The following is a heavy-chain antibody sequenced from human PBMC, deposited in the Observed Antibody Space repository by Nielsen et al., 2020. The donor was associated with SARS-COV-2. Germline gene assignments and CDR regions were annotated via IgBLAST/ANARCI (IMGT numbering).Heavy chain of an antibody. CDR2: TSYDGSNK. V-gene: IGHV3-30*18. Sequence: GGSLRLSCAASGFTFGSHVMHWVRQAPGKGLEWVAVTSYDGSNKYHADSVKGRFTISRDNSNNTLYLQMNSLRAEDTALYYCAKGYSSSWSTFDYWGRGTLVTVSS. D-gene: IGHD6-13*01. CDR1: GFTFGSHV. CDR3: AKGYSSSWSTFDY. J-gene: IGHJ4*02.